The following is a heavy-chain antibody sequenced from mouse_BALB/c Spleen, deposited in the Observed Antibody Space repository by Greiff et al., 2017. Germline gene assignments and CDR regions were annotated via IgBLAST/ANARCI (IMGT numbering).Heavy chain of an antibody. J-gene: IGHJ2*01. CDR1: GFTFSSYT. D-gene: IGHD2-12*01. Sequence: EVQLVESGGGLVTPGGSLKLSCAASGFTFSSYTMSWVRQTPEKRLEWVATISSGGSYTYYPDSVKGRFTISRDNAKNTLYLQMSSLKSEDTAMYYCTRDSYSDYFDYWGQGTTLTVSS. CDR2: ISSGGSYT. V-gene: IGHV5-6-4*01. CDR3: TRDSYSDYFDY.